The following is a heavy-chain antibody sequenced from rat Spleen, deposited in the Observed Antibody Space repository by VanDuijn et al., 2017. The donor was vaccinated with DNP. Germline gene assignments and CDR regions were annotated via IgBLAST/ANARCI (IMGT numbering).Heavy chain of an antibody. CDR3: TSPVPSGHYVMDA. D-gene: IGHD4-3*01. CDR2: ITYDGGST. V-gene: IGHV5-20*01. CDR1: GFTFSDYY. J-gene: IGHJ4*01. Sequence: EVHLVESGGGLVQPGRSLKLSCAASGFTFSDYYMAWVRQAPTKGLEWVAYITYDGGSTYYRDSVKGRFTISRDNAKSILYLQMNSLRSDDMATYYCTSPVPSGHYVMDAWGQGTSVTVSS.